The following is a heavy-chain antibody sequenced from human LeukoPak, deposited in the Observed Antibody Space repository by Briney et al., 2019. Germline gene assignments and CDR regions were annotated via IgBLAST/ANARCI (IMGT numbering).Heavy chain of an antibody. J-gene: IGHJ4*02. V-gene: IGHV3-48*03. D-gene: IGHD3-9*01. CDR1: GFTFSSYE. Sequence: GGSLRLSCAASGFTFSSYEMNWVRQAPGKGLEWVSYISSSGSTIYYADSVKGRFTISRDNAKNSLYLQMNSLRAEDTAVYYCARATYYDILTGLGYWGQGTLVTVSS. CDR3: ARATYYDILTGLGY. CDR2: ISSSGSTI.